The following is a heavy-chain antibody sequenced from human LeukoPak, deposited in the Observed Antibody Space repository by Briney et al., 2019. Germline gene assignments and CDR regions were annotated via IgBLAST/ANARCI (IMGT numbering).Heavy chain of an antibody. Sequence: PGGSLRLSCAASGFTFDDYAMHWVRQAPGKGLEWVSGISWNSGSIGYADSVKGRFTISRDNAKNSLYLQMNSLRAEDMALYYCAKGIPIQLWSGLDYWGQGTLVTVSS. CDR3: AKGIPIQLWSGLDY. CDR2: ISWNSGSI. J-gene: IGHJ4*02. CDR1: GFTFDDYA. D-gene: IGHD5-18*01. V-gene: IGHV3-9*03.